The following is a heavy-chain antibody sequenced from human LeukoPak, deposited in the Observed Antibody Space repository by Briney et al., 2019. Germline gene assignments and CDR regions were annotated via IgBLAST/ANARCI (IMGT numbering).Heavy chain of an antibody. Sequence: ASVKVSCKASGYTFTGYYMHWVRQAPGQGLEWMGWINPNSGGTSYAQKFQGWVTMTRDTSISTAYMELNRLRSDDTAVYYCARDYMVRGLNYGMDVWGQGTTVTVSS. V-gene: IGHV1-2*04. D-gene: IGHD3-10*01. J-gene: IGHJ6*02. CDR1: GYTFTGYY. CDR2: INPNSGGT. CDR3: ARDYMVRGLNYGMDV.